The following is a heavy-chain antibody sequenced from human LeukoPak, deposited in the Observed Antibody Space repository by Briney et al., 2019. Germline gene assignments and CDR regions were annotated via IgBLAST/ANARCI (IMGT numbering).Heavy chain of an antibody. D-gene: IGHD3-10*01. Sequence: PGGSLRLSCAASGFTFSSYGMHWVRQAPGKGRDWGAVISYDGSNKYYADSVKGRFTISRDNSKNTLYLQMNSLRAEDTAVYYCAKEALSGSGSYSFDYWGQGTLVTVSS. CDR3: AKEALSGSGSYSFDY. CDR2: ISYDGSNK. J-gene: IGHJ4*02. CDR1: GFTFSSYG. V-gene: IGHV3-30*18.